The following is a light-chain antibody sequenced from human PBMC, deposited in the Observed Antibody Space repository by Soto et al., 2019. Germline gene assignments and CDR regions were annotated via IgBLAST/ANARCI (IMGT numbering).Light chain of an antibody. V-gene: IGKV3-15*01. CDR3: QQLNSYPLT. Sequence: EIVMTQSPATLSVSPGERATLSCRASQSVSSNLAWYQQKPGQAPRLLIYGASTRATAIPARFSGSGSGTEFTLTISSLQPEDFATYYCQQLNSYPLTFGGGTKVEIK. CDR1: QSVSSN. CDR2: GAS. J-gene: IGKJ4*01.